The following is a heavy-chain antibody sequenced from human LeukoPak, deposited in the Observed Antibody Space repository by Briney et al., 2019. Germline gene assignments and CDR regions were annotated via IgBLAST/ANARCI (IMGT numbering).Heavy chain of an antibody. Sequence: KPSETLSLTCAVYGGSFSGYYWSWIRQPPGKGLEWIGEINHSGSTNYNPSLKSRVTISVDTSKNQFSLKLSFVTAADTAVYYCARGRRSTIFGVVKDPGRFDPWGQGTLVTVSS. CDR1: GGSFSGYY. CDR3: ARGRRSTIFGVVKDPGRFDP. J-gene: IGHJ5*02. CDR2: INHSGST. D-gene: IGHD3-3*01. V-gene: IGHV4-34*01.